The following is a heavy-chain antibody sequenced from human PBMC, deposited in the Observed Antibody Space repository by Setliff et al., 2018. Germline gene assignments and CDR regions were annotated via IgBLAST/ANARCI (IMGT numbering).Heavy chain of an antibody. Sequence: SCAASGFTFSSYWMHWVRQAPGKGLVWVSRINSDGSSTSYADSVKGRFTISRDNAKSTLYLQMNSLRADDTAVYYRNRGSGTGDYWGQGTLVTVSS. CDR3: NRGSGTGDY. V-gene: IGHV3-74*01. J-gene: IGHJ4*02. D-gene: IGHD2-15*01. CDR1: GFTFSSYW. CDR2: INSDGSST.